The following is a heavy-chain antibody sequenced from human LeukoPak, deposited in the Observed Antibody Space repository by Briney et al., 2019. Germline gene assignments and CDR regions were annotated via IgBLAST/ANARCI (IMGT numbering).Heavy chain of an antibody. D-gene: IGHD6-19*01. V-gene: IGHV4-38-2*01. CDR1: GYSISSGYY. CDR3: ARLSSGWYYFDY. J-gene: IGHJ4*02. CDR2: IYHSGST. Sequence: PSETLSLTCAVSGYSISSGYYCGWIRQPPGKGLEWIGSIYHSGSTYYNPSLKSRVAISVDTSKYQFSLKLSSVTAADTAVYYCARLSSGWYYFDYWGQGTLVTVSS.